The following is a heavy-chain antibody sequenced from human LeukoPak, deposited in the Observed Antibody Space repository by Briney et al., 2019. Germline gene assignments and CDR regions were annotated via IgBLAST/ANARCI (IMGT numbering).Heavy chain of an antibody. CDR3: AKDGSKWYFDL. CDR1: GFTFSSYA. J-gene: IGHJ2*01. Sequence: GRSLRLSCAASGFTFSSYAMHWVRQAPGKGLEWVAVISYDGSNKYYADSVKGRFTISRDNSKNTLYLQMNSLRAEDTAVYYCAKDGSKWYFDLWGRGTLATVSS. V-gene: IGHV3-30-3*01. CDR2: ISYDGSNK.